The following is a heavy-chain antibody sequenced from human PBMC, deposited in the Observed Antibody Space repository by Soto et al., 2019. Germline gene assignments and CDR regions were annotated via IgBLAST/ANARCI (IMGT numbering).Heavy chain of an antibody. V-gene: IGHV3-33*01. CDR3: ARDDDFGCKGTGH. CDR2: IVKDGSEK. Sequence: QVQLVESGGGVVQPGRSLRLSCAASGFTFSTYGMHWVRQAPGKGLEWVAVIVKDGSEKYYGDSVKGRFTISRDNSKNNVELEMDRLRGRDTAGYYRARDDDFGCKGTGHLGQGTPVTVSS. CDR1: GFTFSTYG. J-gene: IGHJ4*02. D-gene: IGHD4-17*01.